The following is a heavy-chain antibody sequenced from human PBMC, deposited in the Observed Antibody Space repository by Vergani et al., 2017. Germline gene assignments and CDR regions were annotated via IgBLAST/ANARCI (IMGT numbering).Heavy chain of an antibody. CDR2: IYHSGGT. J-gene: IGHJ2*01. Sequence: QVQLQESGPGLVKPSETLSLTCAVSGYSISSGYYWGWIRQPPGKGLEWIGSIYHSGGTYSNPSLKSRVTISVDTSKNQFSLKLSSVTAADTAVYYCASSSIVVVGFDLWGRGTLVTVSS. V-gene: IGHV4-38-2*01. CDR1: GYSISSGYY. CDR3: ASSSIVVVGFDL. D-gene: IGHD3-22*01.